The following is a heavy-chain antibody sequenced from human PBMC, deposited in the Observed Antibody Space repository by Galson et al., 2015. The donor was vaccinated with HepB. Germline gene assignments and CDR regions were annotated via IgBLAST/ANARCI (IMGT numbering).Heavy chain of an antibody. Sequence: SLRLSCAASGFTFSSYSMNWVRQAPGKGLEWVSYISSSSSTIYHADSVKGRFTISRDNAKNSLYLQMNSLRDEDTAVYYCARVSAYCGGDCYGSFDIWGQGTMVTVSS. D-gene: IGHD2-21*02. CDR1: GFTFSSYS. CDR3: ARVSAYCGGDCYGSFDI. J-gene: IGHJ3*02. CDR2: ISSSSSTI. V-gene: IGHV3-48*02.